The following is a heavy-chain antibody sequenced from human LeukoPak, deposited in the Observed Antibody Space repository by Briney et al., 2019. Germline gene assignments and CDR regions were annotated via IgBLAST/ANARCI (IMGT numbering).Heavy chain of an antibody. J-gene: IGHJ5*02. CDR2: FDPEDGET. Sequence: ASVKVSCKVSGYTLTELSMHWVRQAPGKGLEWMGGFDPEDGETIYAQKFQGRVTMTEDTSTDTAYMELSSLRSEDTAVYYCASYNEWELSNWFDPRGQGTLVTVSS. CDR1: GYTLTELS. CDR3: ASYNEWELSNWFDP. V-gene: IGHV1-24*01. D-gene: IGHD1-26*01.